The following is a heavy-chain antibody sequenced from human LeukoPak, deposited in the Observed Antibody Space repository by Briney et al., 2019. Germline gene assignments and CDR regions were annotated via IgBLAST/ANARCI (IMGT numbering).Heavy chain of an antibody. D-gene: IGHD2/OR15-2a*01. CDR3: ARDTVNSPFVMSLDL. CDR1: GFSLRSSE. V-gene: IGHV3-48*03. Sequence: PGGSLRLFCAASGFSLRSSEMNWLRQATGKGPEWVTHNNSAYNLEYYTGSVRGRFNMSRDNAKDLLYLQMNSLRDEDTAVYYCARDTVNSPFVMSLDLWGQGVLVSVSS. CDR2: NNSAYNLE. J-gene: IGHJ5*02.